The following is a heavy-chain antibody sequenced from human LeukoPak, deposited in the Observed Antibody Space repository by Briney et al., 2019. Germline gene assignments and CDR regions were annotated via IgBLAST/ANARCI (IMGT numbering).Heavy chain of an antibody. CDR1: GGTFSSYA. CDR3: ARARKKWLWKDNYYYYYMYV. V-gene: IGHV1-69*01. Sequence: EASVKVSCKASGGTFSSYAISWVRQAPGQGLERMGGIIPIFGTANYAQKFQGRVTITADESTSTAYMELSSLRSEDTAVYYCARARKKWLWKDNYYYYYMYVRRKGTTVTVFS. CDR2: IIPIFGTA. D-gene: IGHD5-12*01. J-gene: IGHJ6*03.